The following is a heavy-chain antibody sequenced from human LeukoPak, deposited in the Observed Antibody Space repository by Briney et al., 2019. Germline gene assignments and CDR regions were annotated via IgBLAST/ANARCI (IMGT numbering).Heavy chain of an antibody. CDR3: ARDLYLYYDSSGYYYVGRYFDY. CDR1: GFTFNNAW. V-gene: IGHV3-15*01. D-gene: IGHD3-22*01. Sequence: PGGSLRLSCAASGFTFNNAWMSWVRQAPGEGLEWVGRIKSKTDGGTTDYAAPVKGRFTISRDDSKNTLYLQMNSLRAEDTAVYYCARDLYLYYDSSGYYYVGRYFDYWGQGTLVTVSS. CDR2: IKSKTDGGTT. J-gene: IGHJ4*02.